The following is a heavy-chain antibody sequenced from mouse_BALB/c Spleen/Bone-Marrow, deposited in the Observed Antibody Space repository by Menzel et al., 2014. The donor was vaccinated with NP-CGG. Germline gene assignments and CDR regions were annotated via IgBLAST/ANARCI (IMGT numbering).Heavy chain of an antibody. V-gene: IGHV3-5*02. J-gene: IGHJ4*01. CDR3: ARDGNYAMDY. CDR1: GISINTGNYR. CDR2: IYYSGTI. Sequence: EVKLMESGPGLVKPSQTVSLTCTVTGISINTGNYRWSWIRQFPGNKLEWIGYIYYSGTITYNPSLTSRTTITRDTSKNQFFLEMNSLTAEDTATYYCARDGNYAMDYWGQGTSVTVSS. D-gene: IGHD1-1*02.